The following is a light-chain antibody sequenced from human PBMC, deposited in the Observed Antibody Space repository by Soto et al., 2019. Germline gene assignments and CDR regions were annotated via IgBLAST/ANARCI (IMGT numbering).Light chain of an antibody. J-gene: IGKJ1*01. CDR3: QQYVHWPPGA. CDR2: DTS. V-gene: IGKV3-15*01. CDR1: QSVSSS. Sequence: EIVVTQSPATLSVSPGERVTLSCRASQSVSSSLAWYQQRPGQAPRLLIYDTSTRAAGIAARSSGSGSGTEFTLTISSLQPEDSAVYYCQQYVHWPPGAFGQGTKVDIK.